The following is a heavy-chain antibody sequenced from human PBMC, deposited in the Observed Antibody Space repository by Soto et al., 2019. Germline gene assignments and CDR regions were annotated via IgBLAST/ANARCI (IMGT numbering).Heavy chain of an antibody. CDR3: AKNQGVELVPLATVDWFDP. D-gene: IGHD1-26*01. Sequence: GGSLRLSCAASGFTFSSYAMSWVRQAPGKGLEWVSAISGSGGSTYYADSVKGRFTISRDNSKNTLYLQMNSLRAEDTAVYHCAKNQGVELVPLATVDWFDPWGQGSVVTVSS. CDR1: GFTFSSYA. V-gene: IGHV3-23*01. CDR2: ISGSGGST. J-gene: IGHJ5*02.